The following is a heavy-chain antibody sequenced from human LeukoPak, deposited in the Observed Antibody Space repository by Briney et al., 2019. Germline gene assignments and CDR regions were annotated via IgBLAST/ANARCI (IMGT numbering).Heavy chain of an antibody. CDR2: IYTSGST. CDR1: GGSFSGYY. D-gene: IGHD6-19*01. Sequence: SETLSLTCAVYGGSFSGYYWSWIRQPPGKGLEWIGRIYTSGSTNYNPSLKSRVTMSVDTSKNQFSLKLSSVTAADTAVYYCARDLYSVWGIAVAGQFDYWGQGTLVTVSS. CDR3: ARDLYSVWGIAVAGQFDY. V-gene: IGHV4-4*07. J-gene: IGHJ4*02.